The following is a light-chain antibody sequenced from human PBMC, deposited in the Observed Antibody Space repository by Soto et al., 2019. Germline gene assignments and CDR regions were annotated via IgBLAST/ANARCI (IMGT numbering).Light chain of an antibody. CDR1: QSVSSSY. Sequence: IVLTQSPGTLSLSPGERATLSCRASQSVSSSYLAWYQQKPGQAPRLLIYGASSRATGIPDRFSGSGSGTDFTLTISRLEPEDFAVYYCQQYGSSGTFGQGTK. J-gene: IGKJ1*01. CDR2: GAS. V-gene: IGKV3-20*01. CDR3: QQYGSSGT.